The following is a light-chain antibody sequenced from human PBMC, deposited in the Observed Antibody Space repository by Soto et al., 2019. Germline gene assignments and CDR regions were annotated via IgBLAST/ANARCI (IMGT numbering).Light chain of an antibody. J-gene: IGKJ2*02. CDR2: GAS. CDR3: QQYGSSPCT. CDR1: QSFRSSY. Sequence: EIVVTQSPGTLSLSPGERATLSCRASQSFRSSYLAWYQQKPGQAPRLLIYGASSRATGIPDRFSGSGSGTDFTLTISRLEPEDFAVYYCQQYGSSPCTFGQGTKLEIK. V-gene: IGKV3-20*01.